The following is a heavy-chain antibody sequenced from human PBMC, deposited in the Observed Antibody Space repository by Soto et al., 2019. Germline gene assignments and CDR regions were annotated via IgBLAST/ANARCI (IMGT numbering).Heavy chain of an antibody. V-gene: IGHV6-1*01. J-gene: IGHJ3*02. D-gene: IGHD6-19*01. CDR2: TYYRSKWYN. Sequence: QTLSLTFAIFAASVSSNNTPWTRIWPPQTNGLEWLGRTYYRSKWYNDYAVSVKSRITINPDTSKNQCSLQLNSVTPEDTAVYYCARAPIAVAGTCAFDIWGQGTMVTVSS. CDR1: AASVSSNNTP. CDR3: ARAPIAVAGTCAFDI.